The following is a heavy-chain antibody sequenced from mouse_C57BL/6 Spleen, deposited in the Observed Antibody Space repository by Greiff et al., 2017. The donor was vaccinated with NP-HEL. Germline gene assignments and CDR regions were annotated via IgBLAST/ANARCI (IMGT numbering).Heavy chain of an antibody. J-gene: IGHJ4*01. Sequence: QVQLQQSGAELARPGASVKMSCKASGYTFTSYTMHWVKQRPGQGLEWIGYINPSSGYTKYNQKFKDKATLTADKSSSTAYMQLSSLTSEDSAVYYCARGGEYDYDGYYYAMDYWGQGTSVTVSS. V-gene: IGHV1-4*01. CDR1: GYTFTSYT. D-gene: IGHD2-4*01. CDR2: INPSSGYT. CDR3: ARGGEYDYDGYYYAMDY.